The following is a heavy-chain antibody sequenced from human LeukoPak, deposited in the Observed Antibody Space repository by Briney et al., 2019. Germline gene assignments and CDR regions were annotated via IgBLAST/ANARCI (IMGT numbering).Heavy chain of an antibody. D-gene: IGHD6-6*01. V-gene: IGHV3-33*01. CDR3: ARAHSSSSTFDL. CDR2: IWYDGSKK. CDR1: GFTFSDYG. Sequence: GRSLRLSCAASGFTFSDYGILWVRQAPGQGLEWVALIWYDGSKKYYADSVKGRFTISRDNTKNTLYLQLNSLRADDTAVYYCARAHSSSSTFDLWGQGTLVTVSS. J-gene: IGHJ4*02.